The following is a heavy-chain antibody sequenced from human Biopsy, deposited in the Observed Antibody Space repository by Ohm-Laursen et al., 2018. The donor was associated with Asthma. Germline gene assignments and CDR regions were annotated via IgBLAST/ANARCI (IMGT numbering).Heavy chain of an antibody. J-gene: IGHJ6*02. CDR3: ARGSSSRLSQWELLVSGGKRAHSYYGMDV. Sequence: SDTLSLTWAVYGGSFSSNYWSWIRQTPGKGLEWLGETHHHGYTKYNPALSSRITLSVETSKNQFSLRLTPVTAADTAVYYCARGSSSRLSQWELLVSGGKRAHSYYGMDVWGQGTTVTVSS. CDR1: GGSFSSNY. D-gene: IGHD1-26*01. CDR2: THHHGYT. V-gene: IGHV4-34*01.